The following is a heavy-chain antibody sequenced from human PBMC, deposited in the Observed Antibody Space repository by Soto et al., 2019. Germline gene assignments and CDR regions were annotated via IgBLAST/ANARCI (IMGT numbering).Heavy chain of an antibody. V-gene: IGHV4-59*01. Sequence: SETLSLTCTVSGGSITSYSWTWIRQSPGKGLEWIGYVYHTGRAEYNPSLESRVTTSIDMSKKQFSLQLTSVTAADTAVYFCARDDTTGLLEFWGQGTLVTVSS. CDR1: GGSITSYS. CDR3: ARDDTTGLLEF. J-gene: IGHJ4*02. CDR2: VYHTGRA.